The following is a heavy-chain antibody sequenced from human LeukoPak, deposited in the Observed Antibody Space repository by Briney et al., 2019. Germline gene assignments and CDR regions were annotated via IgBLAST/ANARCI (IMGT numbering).Heavy chain of an antibody. D-gene: IGHD2-2*01. CDR2: ISGSGGST. Sequence: PGGSLRLSCAVSGFTFSSYWMNWVRQAPGKGLEWVSAISGSGGSTYYADSVKGRFTISRDNSKNTLYLQMNSLRAEDTAVYYCAKDAPVNIVVVPAANSWGQGTLVTVSS. V-gene: IGHV3-23*01. CDR3: AKDAPVNIVVVPAANS. CDR1: GFTFSSYW. J-gene: IGHJ4*02.